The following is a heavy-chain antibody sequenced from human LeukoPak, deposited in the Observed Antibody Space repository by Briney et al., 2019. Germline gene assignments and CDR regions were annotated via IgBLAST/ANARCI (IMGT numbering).Heavy chain of an antibody. Sequence: PGGSLRLSCAASRFTFSSYAMSWVRQAPGKGLEWVSAISGSGGSTYYADSVKGRFTISRDNSKNTLYLQMNSLRAEDTAVYYCAKESDGVVVAATPRNWFDPWGQGTLVTVSS. CDR3: AKESDGVVVAATPRNWFDP. D-gene: IGHD2-15*01. CDR2: ISGSGGST. J-gene: IGHJ5*02. V-gene: IGHV3-23*01. CDR1: RFTFSSYA.